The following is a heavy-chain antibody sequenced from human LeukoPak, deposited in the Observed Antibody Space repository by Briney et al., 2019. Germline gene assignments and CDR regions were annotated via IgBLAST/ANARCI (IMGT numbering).Heavy chain of an antibody. D-gene: IGHD5-18*01. CDR3: ARAISYGYGNPPDY. CDR1: GFAFSGSD. V-gene: IGHV3-30*03. J-gene: IGHJ4*02. CDR2: ISYDGSDK. Sequence: GGSLRLSCAASGFAFSGSDMNWVRQAPGKGLEWVAVISYDGSDKYYADSVKGRFTISRDNSKNTLSLQMNSLRAEDTAVYYCARAISYGYGNPPDYWGQGTLVTVSS.